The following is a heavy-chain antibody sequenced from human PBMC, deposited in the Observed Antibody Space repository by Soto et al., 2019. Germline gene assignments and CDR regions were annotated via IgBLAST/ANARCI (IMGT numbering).Heavy chain of an antibody. D-gene: IGHD2-2*02. J-gene: IGHJ3*02. CDR1: GGSISSSSYY. Sequence: QLQLQESGPGLVKPSETLSLTCTVSGGSISSSSYYWGWIRQPPGKGLEWIGSIYYSGSTYYNPSPKSRVTISVDTSKNQFSLKLSSVTAADTAVYYCARLSYCSSTSCYMEADDDAFDIWGQGTMVTVSS. V-gene: IGHV4-39*01. CDR3: ARLSYCSSTSCYMEADDDAFDI. CDR2: IYYSGST.